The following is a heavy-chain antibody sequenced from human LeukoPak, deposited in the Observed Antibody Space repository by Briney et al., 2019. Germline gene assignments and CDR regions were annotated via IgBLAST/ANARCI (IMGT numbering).Heavy chain of an antibody. Sequence: PGGSLRLSCAASGFTFSSYWMHWVRQAPGKGLEYVSAISSNGGSTYYANSVKGRFTISRDNSKNTLYLQMGSLRAEDMAVYYCARGPTRAAVAVRYYFDYWGQGTLVTVSS. CDR3: ARGPTRAAVAVRYYFDY. V-gene: IGHV3-64*01. CDR1: GFTFSSYW. CDR2: ISSNGGST. D-gene: IGHD6-19*01. J-gene: IGHJ4*02.